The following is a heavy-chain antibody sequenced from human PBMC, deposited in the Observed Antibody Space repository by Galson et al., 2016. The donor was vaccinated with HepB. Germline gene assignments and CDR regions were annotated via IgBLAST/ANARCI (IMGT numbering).Heavy chain of an antibody. CDR1: GGSFRGFY. J-gene: IGHJ3*02. CDR3: VQGPRNVDVGVAATPIQIDAFDI. CDR2: LDHSGRS. D-gene: IGHD2-15*01. Sequence: ETLSLTCAVHGGSFRGFYWTWIRQSPGKGLEWMGELDHSGRSNYNPSLKSRATILVETSKNQFSLKMNSVTAADTALYYCVQGPRNVDVGVAATPIQIDAFDIWAQGTMVIVSS. V-gene: IGHV4-34*01.